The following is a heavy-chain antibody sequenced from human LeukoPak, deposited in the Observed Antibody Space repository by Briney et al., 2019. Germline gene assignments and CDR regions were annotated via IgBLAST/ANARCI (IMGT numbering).Heavy chain of an antibody. D-gene: IGHD3-10*01. CDR2: TYYRSKWYN. J-gene: IGHJ5*02. CDR1: GDSVSSNSAA. V-gene: IGHV6-1*01. CDR3: ARGETFRGVIISSWFDP. Sequence: SQTLSLTCAISGDSVSSNSAAWNWIRQSPSRGLEWLGRTYYRSKWYNDYAVSVKSRITINPDTSKNQFSLQLNPVTPEDTAVYYCARGETFRGVIISSWFDPWGQGTLVTVSS.